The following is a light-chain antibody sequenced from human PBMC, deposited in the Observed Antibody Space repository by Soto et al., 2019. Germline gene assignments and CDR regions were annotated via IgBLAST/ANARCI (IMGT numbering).Light chain of an antibody. Sequence: QSALTQPPSASGSPGQSVTISCTGTTSDVGYYNYVSWYQQHPGKAPKLMIYEVTKRPSGVPDRFSGSKSGNTASLTVYGLQAEDEDDYYCRSYAGSNNVIXGGGTKLTVL. J-gene: IGLJ2*01. CDR3: RSYAGSNNVI. CDR1: TSDVGYYNY. V-gene: IGLV2-8*01. CDR2: EVT.